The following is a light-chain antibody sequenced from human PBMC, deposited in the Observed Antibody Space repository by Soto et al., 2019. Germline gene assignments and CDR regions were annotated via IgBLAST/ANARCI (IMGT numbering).Light chain of an antibody. V-gene: IGLV4-60*03. CDR3: ETWDSNTKV. CDR2: LEGSGSY. CDR1: RGHSSYI. Sequence: QSVLTQSSSASASLGSSVKLTCTLSRGHSSYIIACHQQQPGKAPRYLMKLEGSGSYNKGSGVPDRFSGSSSGADRYLTISNLQSEDEADYYCETWDSNTKVFGEGTKLTVL. J-gene: IGLJ3*02.